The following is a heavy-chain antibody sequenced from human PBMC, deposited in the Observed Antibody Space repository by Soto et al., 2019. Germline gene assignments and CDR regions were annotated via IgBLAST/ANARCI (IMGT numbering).Heavy chain of an antibody. D-gene: IGHD6-19*01. Sequence: GESLKISCAASGFTFSSYAMSWVRQAPGKGLEWVSAISGSGGSTYYADSVKGRFTISRDNSKNTLYLQMNSLRAEDTAVYYCAKTDTDSSGWTKGSCFDYWGQGTLVTVSS. CDR2: ISGSGGST. CDR3: AKTDTDSSGWTKGSCFDY. V-gene: IGHV3-23*01. CDR1: GFTFSSYA. J-gene: IGHJ4*02.